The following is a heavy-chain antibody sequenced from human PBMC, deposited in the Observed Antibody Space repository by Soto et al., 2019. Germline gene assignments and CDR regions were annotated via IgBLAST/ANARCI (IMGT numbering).Heavy chain of an antibody. CDR3: GRAVGSGSYYNHYNGFDP. CDR2: SNTYNGNT. Sequence: QVQLVQSGAEVKKPGASVKVSCKASGYTFTNYGITWVRQAPGQGLEWMGWSNTYNGNTNHAQKLQGRVTMTTDKSTEPAYMEGRRRRSAETAGEYCGRAVGSGSYYNHYNGFDPGGQGTLVTGSS. D-gene: IGHD3-10*01. CDR1: GYTFTNYG. V-gene: IGHV1-18*01. J-gene: IGHJ5*02.